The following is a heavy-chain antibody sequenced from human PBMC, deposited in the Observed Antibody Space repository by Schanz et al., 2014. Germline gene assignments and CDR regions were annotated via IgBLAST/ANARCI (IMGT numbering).Heavy chain of an antibody. CDR3: AKGRFGELSAFDI. D-gene: IGHD3-10*01. CDR1: GYTFTSYD. J-gene: IGHJ3*02. CDR2: MNPNSGNT. Sequence: QGQLVQSGAEVKKPGASVKVSCEASGYTFTSYDINWVRQAPGQGLEWMGWMNPNSGNTGYAQKFQGRVTMTRHTSISTAYMELSSLRSEDTAVYYCAKGRFGELSAFDIWGQGTMVTVSS. V-gene: IGHV1-8*02.